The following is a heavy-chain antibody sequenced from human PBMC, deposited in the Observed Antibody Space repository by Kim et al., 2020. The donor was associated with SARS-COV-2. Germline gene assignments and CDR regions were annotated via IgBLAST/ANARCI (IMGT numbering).Heavy chain of an antibody. CDR1: GFTFSSYA. V-gene: IGHV3-64*01. J-gene: IGHJ4*02. CDR2: ISSNGGRK. D-gene: IGHD2-21*02. Sequence: GGSLRLSCAASGFTFSSYAMNWVRQAPGKGLEYVSAISSNGGRKYSANSVKGRFTISRDNSRNTLYLQMGSLSAEDMAVYYFARVRQGGGDGYVDYWGEG. CDR3: ARVRQGGGDGYVDY.